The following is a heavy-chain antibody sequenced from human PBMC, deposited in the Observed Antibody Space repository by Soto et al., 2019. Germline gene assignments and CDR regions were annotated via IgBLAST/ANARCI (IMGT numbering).Heavy chain of an antibody. J-gene: IGHJ4*02. Sequence: QVLVQESGPGLVKPSQTLTLRCTVSGGSVDSGNHYWNWIRQPPGKGLEWIGYIYYGESTYYNPSLKSRATISVDTSQSRFSLRLTSVPAADTAVYYCARDMGSAMTTRIFDHWGQGTLVTVSS. CDR2: IYYGEST. CDR3: ARDMGSAMTTRIFDH. D-gene: IGHD4-17*01. CDR1: GGSVDSGNHY. V-gene: IGHV4-30-4*01.